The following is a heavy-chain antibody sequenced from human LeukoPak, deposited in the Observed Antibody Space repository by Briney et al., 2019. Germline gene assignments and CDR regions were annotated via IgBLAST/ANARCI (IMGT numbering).Heavy chain of an antibody. D-gene: IGHD4-17*01. Sequence: SGGSLRLSCAASGFTFSSNWMQWVRQAPGKGLVWVSRINSDGNITDYADSVKGRFTISRDNAKNTLYLRMNSLRAEDTAVYYCASRAIYGDRALDYWGQGTLVTVSS. V-gene: IGHV3-74*01. J-gene: IGHJ4*02. CDR2: INSDGNIT. CDR1: GFTFSSNW. CDR3: ASRAIYGDRALDY.